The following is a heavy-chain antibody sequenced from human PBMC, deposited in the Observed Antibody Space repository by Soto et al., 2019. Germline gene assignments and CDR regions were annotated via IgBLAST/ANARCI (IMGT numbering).Heavy chain of an antibody. CDR3: ARDPAP. J-gene: IGHJ5*02. V-gene: IGHV4-31*03. CDR2: IYNSGST. CDR1: GGSISSGGYY. Sequence: QVQLQESGPGLVKPSQTLSLTCTVSGGSISSGGYYWSWIRQHPGKGLGWIGYIYNSGSTYYNPPXXGXXTISAATSKNQFSLKLSSVTAADAAVSDCARDPAPGGQGALVTVCS.